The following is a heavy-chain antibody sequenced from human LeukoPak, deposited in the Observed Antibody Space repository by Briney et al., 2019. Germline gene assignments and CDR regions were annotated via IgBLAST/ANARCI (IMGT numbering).Heavy chain of an antibody. CDR2: INPSGGST. J-gene: IGHJ4*02. CDR3: ATDVAGPFDY. Sequence: ASVKVSCKASGYTFTSYYMHWVRQAPGQGLEWMGIINPSGGSTSYAQKFQGRVTMTEDTSTDTAYMELSSLRSEGTAVYYCATDVAGPFDYWGQGTLVTVSS. CDR1: GYTFTSYY. V-gene: IGHV1-46*01. D-gene: IGHD6-13*01.